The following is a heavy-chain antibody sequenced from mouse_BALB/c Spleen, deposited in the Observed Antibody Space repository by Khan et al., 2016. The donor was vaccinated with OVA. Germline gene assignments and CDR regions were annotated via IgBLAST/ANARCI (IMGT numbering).Heavy chain of an antibody. CDR3: ARAGYFGRSAYWYFDV. CDR2: ITYDGNN. V-gene: IGHV3-6*02. CDR1: GYSITSGYN. J-gene: IGHJ1*01. D-gene: IGHD1-1*01. Sequence: VQLQQSGPGLVKPSQSLSLTCSVAGYSITSGYNWNWIRQFPGNKLEWMGCITYDGNNDYNPSLKYRISITRGTSKNQFFLKLNSVTTEDTATYYCARAGYFGRSAYWYFDVWGAGTTVTVSS.